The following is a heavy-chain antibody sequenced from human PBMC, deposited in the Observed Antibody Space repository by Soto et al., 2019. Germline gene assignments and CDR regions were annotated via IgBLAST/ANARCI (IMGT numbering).Heavy chain of an antibody. J-gene: IGHJ5*02. D-gene: IGHD1-1*01. V-gene: IGHV3-11*01. CDR2: ISRDGNAI. CDR1: GSIFGDYY. CDR3: ARGAEMSSLTKWFDP. Sequence: GGSMSLSCAASGSIFGDYYMSWIRQAPGKGLEWLAYISRDGNAIFYADSVIGRFTVSRDKAKNSLFLQMDDLRAEDTAMFFCARGAEMSSLTKWFDPWGQGTLVTVSS.